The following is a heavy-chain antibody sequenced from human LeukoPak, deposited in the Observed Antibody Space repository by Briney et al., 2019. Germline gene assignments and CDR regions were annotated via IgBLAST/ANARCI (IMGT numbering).Heavy chain of an antibody. D-gene: IGHD5-18*01. V-gene: IGHV3-30-3*01. CDR2: ISNDGSNQ. J-gene: IGHJ4*02. CDR1: GFTYSSHN. CDR3: ARDQGYSYGHSFDY. Sequence: PRGSLRLSCAVSGFTYSSHNMHWVRQAPGKGLEWVALISNDGSNQYYADSVKGRFTISRDNSKNTLYLQMNSLRAEDTAVYYCARDQGYSYGHSFDYWGQGTLVTVSS.